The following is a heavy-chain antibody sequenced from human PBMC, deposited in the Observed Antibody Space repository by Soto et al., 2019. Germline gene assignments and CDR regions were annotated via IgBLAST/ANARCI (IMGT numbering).Heavy chain of an antibody. V-gene: IGHV3-23*01. CDR3: ARRGPGTYFDY. D-gene: IGHD6-13*01. Sequence: GGSLRLSCAASGFTFSGYAMNWVRQAPGKGLEWVSVVSGSGGSTYYADSVQGRFTISRDNSKNTLYLQMNSLRAEDTAIYYCARRGPGTYFDYWGQGTLVTVSS. CDR2: VSGSGGST. J-gene: IGHJ4*02. CDR1: GFTFSGYA.